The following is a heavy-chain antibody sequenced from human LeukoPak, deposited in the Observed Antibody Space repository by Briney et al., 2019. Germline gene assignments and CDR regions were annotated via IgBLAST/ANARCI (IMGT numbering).Heavy chain of an antibody. V-gene: IGHV4-34*01. CDR3: AIRRGYSYGYGP. CDR2: INHSGST. D-gene: IGHD5-18*01. J-gene: IGHJ4*02. Sequence: PSETLSLTCAVYGGSFSGYYWSWIRQPPGKGLEWIGEINHSGSTNYNPSLKGRVTISVDTSKNQFPLKLSSVTAADTAVYYCAIRRGYSYGYGPWGQGTLVTVSS. CDR1: GGSFSGYY.